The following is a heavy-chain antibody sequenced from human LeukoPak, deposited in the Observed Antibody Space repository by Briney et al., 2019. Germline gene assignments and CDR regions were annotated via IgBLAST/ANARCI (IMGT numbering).Heavy chain of an antibody. CDR3: ARAEGEYGDYNYYYYYGMDV. CDR2: IYYSGST. J-gene: IGHJ6*02. V-gene: IGHV4-59*01. CDR1: GGSISSYY. Sequence: PSETLTLTCTVSGGSISSYYWSWIRQPLGKGLEGIGYIYYSGSTNYNPSLKSRVTISVDTSKNQFSLKLSSVTAADTAVYYCARAEGEYGDYNYYYYYGMDVWGQGTTVTVSS. D-gene: IGHD4-17*01.